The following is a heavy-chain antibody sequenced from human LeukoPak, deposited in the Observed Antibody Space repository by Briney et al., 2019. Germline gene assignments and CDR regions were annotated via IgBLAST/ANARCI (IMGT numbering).Heavy chain of an antibody. CDR2: INPDSGGT. D-gene: IGHD6-6*01. J-gene: IGHJ6*03. V-gene: IGHV1-2*02. Sequence: GSSVKVSCKASGYTFNAYYMHWVRQAPGQGLEWMGWINPDSGGTNYAQTFQGRVTLTRDTSTSTTHMELSRLRADDTALSCCAKDRRTISDYYYFYYMDVWGKGTTVTVSS. CDR3: AKDRRTISDYYYFYYMDV. CDR1: GYTFNAYY.